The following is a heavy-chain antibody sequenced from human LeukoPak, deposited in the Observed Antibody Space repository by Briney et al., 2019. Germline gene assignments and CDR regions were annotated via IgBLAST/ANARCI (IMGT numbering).Heavy chain of an antibody. CDR3: ARNDGYHDMLTGYRAFDI. J-gene: IGHJ3*02. CDR1: GVSISGYY. D-gene: IGHD3-9*01. V-gene: IGHV4-59*01. CDR2: IYRGEGS. Sequence: PSETLSLTSSVAGVSISGYYWGWLGQAPGKQLEGSGYIYRGEGSNYNPSLKSRVSMSLDTSKNQLSLKLSSVIAADTAVYYCARNDGYHDMLTGYRAFDIWGPGLMVTVSS.